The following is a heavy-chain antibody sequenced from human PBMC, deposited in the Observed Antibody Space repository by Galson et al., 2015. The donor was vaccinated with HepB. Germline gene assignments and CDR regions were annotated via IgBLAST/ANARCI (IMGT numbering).Heavy chain of an antibody. Sequence: SLRLSCAASGFTFSSYGMHWVRQAPGKGLEWVAVISYDGSNKYYADSVKGRFTISRDNSKNTLYLQMNSLRAEDTAVYYCAKDTRYSRSGPGDHYYYGMDVWGQGTTVTVSS. D-gene: IGHD6-19*01. V-gene: IGHV3-30*18. CDR1: GFTFSSYG. J-gene: IGHJ6*02. CDR2: ISYDGSNK. CDR3: AKDTRYSRSGPGDHYYYGMDV.